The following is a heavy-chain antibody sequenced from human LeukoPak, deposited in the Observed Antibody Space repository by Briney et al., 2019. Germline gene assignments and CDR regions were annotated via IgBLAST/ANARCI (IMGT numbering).Heavy chain of an antibody. CDR2: ISYDGSNK. V-gene: IGHV3-30*18. CDR3: AKDWGLRFLEWYFDY. D-gene: IGHD3-3*01. Sequence: PGGSLRLSCAASGFTFSSYGMHWVRQAPGKGLEWVAVISYDGSNKYYADSVKGRFTISRDNCKNTLYLQMNSLRAEDTAVYYCAKDWGLRFLEWYFDYWGQGTLVTVSS. CDR1: GFTFSSYG. J-gene: IGHJ4*02.